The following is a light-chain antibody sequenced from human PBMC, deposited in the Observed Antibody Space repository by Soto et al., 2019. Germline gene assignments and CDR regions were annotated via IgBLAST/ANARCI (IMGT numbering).Light chain of an antibody. CDR3: QQRRNWPPGIT. CDR2: GAS. CDR1: QSVSSSY. V-gene: IGKV3D-20*02. Sequence: EIVLTQSPGTLSLSPGARATLSCRASQSVSSSYLAWYQQKPGQAPRLLIYGASSRATGIPARFSGSGSGTDFTLTISSLEPEDFAVYYCQQRRNWPPGITFGQGTRREIK. J-gene: IGKJ5*01.